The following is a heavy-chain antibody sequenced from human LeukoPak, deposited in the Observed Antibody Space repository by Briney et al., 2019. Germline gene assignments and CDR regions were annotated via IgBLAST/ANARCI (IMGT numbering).Heavy chain of an antibody. Sequence: GGSLRLSCAASGFTFSSYSMNWVRQAPGKGLEWASSISSSSSYIYYADSVKGRFTISRDNAKNSLYLQMNSLRAEDTAVYYCARDPRGYSGYDNYYYYMDVWGKGTTVTVSS. J-gene: IGHJ6*03. CDR2: ISSSSSYI. CDR3: ARDPRGYSGYDNYYYYMDV. D-gene: IGHD5-12*01. V-gene: IGHV3-21*01. CDR1: GFTFSSYS.